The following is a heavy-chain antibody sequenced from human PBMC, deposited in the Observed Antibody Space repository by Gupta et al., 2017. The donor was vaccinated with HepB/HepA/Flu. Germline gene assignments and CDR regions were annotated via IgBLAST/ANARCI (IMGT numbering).Heavy chain of an antibody. CDR2: ISTTSSYI. CDR3: ARESGTYGILPIDC. Sequence: GGSLRLSCAASGFTFSSYSMSWVRQAPAKGLEWVSSISTTSSYIYYTDSVKGRFTISRDNAKNSLYLQMNSLRAEDTAIYYCARESGTYGILPIDCWGQGTLVAVSA. V-gene: IGHV3-21*01. D-gene: IGHD1-26*01. J-gene: IGHJ4*02. CDR1: GFTFSSYS.